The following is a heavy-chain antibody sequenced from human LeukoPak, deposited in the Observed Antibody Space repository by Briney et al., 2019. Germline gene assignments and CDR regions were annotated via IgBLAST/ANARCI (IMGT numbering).Heavy chain of an antibody. CDR1: GGSISSYY. CDR2: IYTSGST. V-gene: IGHV4-4*07. Sequence: ASETLSLTCTVSGGSISSYYWSWIRQPAGKGLEWIGRIYTSGSTNYNPSLKSRDTMSVDTSKNQFSLKLSSVTAADTAVYYCAASSSSLYYFDYWGQGTLVTVSS. CDR3: AASSSSLYYFDY. J-gene: IGHJ4*02. D-gene: IGHD6-13*01.